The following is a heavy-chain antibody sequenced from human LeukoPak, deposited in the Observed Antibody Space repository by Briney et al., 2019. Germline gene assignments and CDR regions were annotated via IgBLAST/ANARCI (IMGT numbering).Heavy chain of an antibody. V-gene: IGHV3-66*01. CDR1: GFTVSSNY. Sequence: GGSLRLSCAASGFTVSSNYMSWVRQAPGKGLEWVSVIYSGGSTYYADSVKGRFTISRDNSKNTLYLQMNSLRAEDTAVYYCARDPQWELRGEDAFDIWGQGTMVTVSS. J-gene: IGHJ3*02. D-gene: IGHD1-26*01. CDR2: IYSGGST. CDR3: ARDPQWELRGEDAFDI.